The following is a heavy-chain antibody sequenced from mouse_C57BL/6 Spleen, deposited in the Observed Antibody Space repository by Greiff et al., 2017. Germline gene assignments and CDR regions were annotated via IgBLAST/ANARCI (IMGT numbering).Heavy chain of an antibody. D-gene: IGHD1-1*01. CDR3: ARTGNYGSRRLGYFDY. Sequence: QVQLKESGPELVKPGASVKISCKASGYTFTDYYINWVKQRPGQGLEWIGWIYPGSGNTKYNEKFKGKATLTVDTSSSTAYMQLSSLTSEDSAVYFCARTGNYGSRRLGYFDYWGQGTTLTVSS. J-gene: IGHJ2*01. CDR2: IYPGSGNT. V-gene: IGHV1-84*01. CDR1: GYTFTDYY.